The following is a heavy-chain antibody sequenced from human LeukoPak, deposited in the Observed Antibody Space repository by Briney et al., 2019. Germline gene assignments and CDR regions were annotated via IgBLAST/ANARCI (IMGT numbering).Heavy chain of an antibody. Sequence: GTLRLSCAASGSTFSQYSMNWGRQDPGKGREWGSHISYPGETFYADSVEGRFTISEDNARNSLYLQMNDLRGEDTAIYYCARDAGNSGYGCDLWGQGTRVTVSS. D-gene: IGHD5-12*01. CDR1: GSTFSQYS. CDR2: ISYPGET. J-gene: IGHJ5*02. V-gene: IGHV3-48*01. CDR3: ARDAGNSGYGCDL.